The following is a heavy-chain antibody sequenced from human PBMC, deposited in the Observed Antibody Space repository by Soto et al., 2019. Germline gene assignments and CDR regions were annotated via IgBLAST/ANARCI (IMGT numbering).Heavy chain of an antibody. Sequence: EVSLVESGGDLVQPGGSLRLSCAASGFTFSSHWMNWVRQAPGKGLEWVANIKQDGSETKYVDSVRGRFTISRDNAKNALYLEMNSLRAEDTAVYYCTGGTGWVTDKWGQGTLVTVSS. V-gene: IGHV3-7*04. J-gene: IGHJ4*02. CDR1: GFTFSSHW. D-gene: IGHD1-1*01. CDR2: IKQDGSET. CDR3: TGGTGWVTDK.